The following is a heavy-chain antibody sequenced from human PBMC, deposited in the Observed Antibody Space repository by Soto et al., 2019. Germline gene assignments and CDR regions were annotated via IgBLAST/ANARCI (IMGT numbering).Heavy chain of an antibody. D-gene: IGHD1-1*01. CDR2: IKSKTDGGTT. CDR3: TTDFGATGKYYYGMDV. J-gene: IGHJ6*02. CDR1: GFTFSNAW. V-gene: IGHV3-15*07. Sequence: EVQLVESGGGLVKPGGSLRLSCAASGFTFSNAWMNWVRQAPGKGLEWVGRIKSKTDGGTTDCAAPVKGRFTISRDDSKNTLYLQMNSLKTEDTAVYYCTTDFGATGKYYYGMDVWGQGTTVTVSS.